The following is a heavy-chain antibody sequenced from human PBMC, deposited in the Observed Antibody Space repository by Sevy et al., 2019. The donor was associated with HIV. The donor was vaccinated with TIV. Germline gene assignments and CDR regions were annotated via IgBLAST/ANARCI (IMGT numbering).Heavy chain of an antibody. Sequence: GGSLRLSCAASGLTFKDVWMSWVRQGPGKRLEWVGRIKTNSDGGTTDYAAPVKGRFIISRDDSKNTLYLQMRSLKTEDTAVYYCTTEALDDEDPDYYYFGMDVWGQGTTVTVSS. CDR3: TTEALDDEDPDYYYFGMDV. J-gene: IGHJ6*02. CDR1: GLTFKDVW. V-gene: IGHV3-15*01. D-gene: IGHD1-1*01. CDR2: IKTNSDGGTT.